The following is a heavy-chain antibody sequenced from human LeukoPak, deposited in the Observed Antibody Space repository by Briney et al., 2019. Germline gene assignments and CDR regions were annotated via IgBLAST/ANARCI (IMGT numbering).Heavy chain of an antibody. V-gene: IGHV4-59*11. D-gene: IGHD2-21*01. CDR3: ARLLDNDIGGDPDTFDV. CDR1: GGSLSGHY. CDR2: VSYTGRT. Sequence: SETLSLTCTVSGGSLSGHYWSWIRQPPGKRLEWIGYVSYTGRTNYNPSLQSRVTISIDTSKSQFSLKLTSVTSADTAVYSCARLLDNDIGGDPDTFDVWGQGTTVIVSS. J-gene: IGHJ3*01.